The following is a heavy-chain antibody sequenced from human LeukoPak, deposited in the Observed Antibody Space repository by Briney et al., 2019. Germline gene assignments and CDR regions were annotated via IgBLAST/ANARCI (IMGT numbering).Heavy chain of an antibody. Sequence: PGGSLRLSCVASGFTFGKYWMSWVRQAPGKGLEWVANIKLDGSEKNYVDSVKGRFTISRDNTKNSLYLQMNSLRVEDTAVFYCARRGFGGVLFYWGQGTLVTVSS. CDR2: IKLDGSEK. CDR1: GFTFGKYW. J-gene: IGHJ4*02. V-gene: IGHV3-7*03. D-gene: IGHD3-16*01. CDR3: ARRGFGGVLFY.